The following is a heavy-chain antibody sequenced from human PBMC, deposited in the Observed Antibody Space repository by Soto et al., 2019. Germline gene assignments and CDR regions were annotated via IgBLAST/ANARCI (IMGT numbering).Heavy chain of an antibody. CDR3: ARKVLGSTSRPDWWYFDL. J-gene: IGHJ2*01. Sequence: EVQLLESGGGLVQPGGSLRLSCVGSGFTFIHYAMNWVRQTPGKGLEWVSTISGGGDRAFDADTVKGRFTISRDNSKNTVNLQMNSLRADDTAVYYCARKVLGSTSRPDWWYFDLWGRGTLVPVSS. CDR2: ISGGGDRA. D-gene: IGHD2-2*01. CDR1: GFTFIHYA. V-gene: IGHV3-23*01.